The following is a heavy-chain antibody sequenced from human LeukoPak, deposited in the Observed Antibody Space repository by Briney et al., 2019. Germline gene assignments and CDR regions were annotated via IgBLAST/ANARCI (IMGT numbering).Heavy chain of an antibody. V-gene: IGHV4-61*02. CDR1: GGSISSGSYY. D-gene: IGHD2-2*01. Sequence: SQTLSLTCTVSGGSISSGSYYWTWIRQPAGKGLEWVGRISTSGSTNYNPSLKSRLTISIDTSKNQFSLRLSSVTAADTAVYYCARDLVGKVDPWGQGTLVTVSS. CDR3: ARDLVGKVDP. J-gene: IGHJ5*02. CDR2: ISTSGST.